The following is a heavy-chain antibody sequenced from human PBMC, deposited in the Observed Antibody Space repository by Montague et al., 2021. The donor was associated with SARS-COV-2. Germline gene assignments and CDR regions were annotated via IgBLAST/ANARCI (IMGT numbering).Heavy chain of an antibody. CDR2: ISSSGSTI. J-gene: IGHJ4*02. Sequence: SLRLSCAASGFTFSSYEMNWARQAPGKGLEWVSYISSSGSTIYYADSVKGRFTISRDNAKNSLYLQMNSLRAEDTAVYYCARVGIGQWLVPNYSTLFDXWGQGTLVTVSS. V-gene: IGHV3-48*03. D-gene: IGHD6-19*01. CDR1: GFTFSSYE. CDR3: ARVGIGQWLVPNYSTLFDX.